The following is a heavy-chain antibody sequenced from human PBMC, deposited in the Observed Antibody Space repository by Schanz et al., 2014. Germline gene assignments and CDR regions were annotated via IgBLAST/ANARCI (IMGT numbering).Heavy chain of an antibody. V-gene: IGHV4-31*03. J-gene: IGHJ3*02. CDR3: ARDRGHGDLPGDI. CDR2: VLYSGST. CDR1: GGSVSSGRYY. Sequence: QVQLQQWGAGLLKPSQTLSLTCTVSGGSVSSGRYYWSWIRQFPGKGLELIGYVLYSGSTYYNPSLKSRVTISVDTSKNQFSLNLSSATAADTAVYYCARDRGHGDLPGDIWGQGTMVTVSS. D-gene: IGHD4-17*01.